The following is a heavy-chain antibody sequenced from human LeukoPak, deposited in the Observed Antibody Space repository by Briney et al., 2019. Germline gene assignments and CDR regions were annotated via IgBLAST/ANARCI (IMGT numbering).Heavy chain of an antibody. D-gene: IGHD4-17*01. Sequence: SETLSLTCTVSGGSISSSSYYWGWIRQPPGKGLEGIGSIYYSGSTYYNPSLKGRVTISVDTSKNQFSLKLSSVTAADTAVYYCARRNDYGDYGYFDYWGQGTLVTVSS. V-gene: IGHV4-39*01. CDR3: ARRNDYGDYGYFDY. J-gene: IGHJ4*02. CDR2: IYYSGST. CDR1: GGSISSSSYY.